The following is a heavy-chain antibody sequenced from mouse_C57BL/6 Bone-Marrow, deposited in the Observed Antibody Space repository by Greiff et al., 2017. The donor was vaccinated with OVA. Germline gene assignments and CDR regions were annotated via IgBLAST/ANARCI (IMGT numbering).Heavy chain of an antibody. CDR2: ISYDGSN. CDR3: ARFYYYGSSYPDY. V-gene: IGHV3-6*01. J-gene: IGHJ4*01. Sequence: EVQLQESGPGLVKPSQSLSLTCSVTGYSITSGYYWNWIRQFPGNKLEWMGYISYDGSNNYNPSLKNRISITRDTSKNQFFLKLNSVTTEDTATYYGARFYYYGSSYPDYWGQGTSVTVSS. CDR1: GYSITSGYY. D-gene: IGHD1-1*01.